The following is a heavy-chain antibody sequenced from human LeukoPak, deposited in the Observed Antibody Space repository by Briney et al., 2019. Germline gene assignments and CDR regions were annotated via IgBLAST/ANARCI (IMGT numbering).Heavy chain of an antibody. CDR1: GFTVSTNY. CDR3: ASILRSSSGYYFDY. CDR2: IYSGDTT. J-gene: IGHJ4*02. V-gene: IGHV3-66*01. D-gene: IGHD3-10*01. Sequence: LTGGSLRLSCAASGFTVSTNYMSWVRQAPGKGLEWVSVIYSGDTTFYADSVRGKFTISRDNFKNTLYLQMNSLGAEDTAVYYCASILRSSSGYYFDYWGQGTLVTVSS.